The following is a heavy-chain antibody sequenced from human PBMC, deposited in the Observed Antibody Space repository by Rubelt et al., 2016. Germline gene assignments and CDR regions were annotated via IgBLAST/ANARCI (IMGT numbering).Heavy chain of an antibody. CDR2: IDPNSGGT. J-gene: IGHJ4*02. D-gene: IGHD6-19*01. V-gene: IGHV1-2*02. CDR1: GYTFTGYY. CDR3: ARDLYKGPRWLVAY. Sequence: QVQLVQSGAEVKKPGASVKISCKASGYTFTGYYMHWVRQAPGQGLEWMGWIDPNSGGTNYAQKFKGRVTMTRETSISTAYMELSRLRSYDTAVYYCARDLYKGPRWLVAYWGQGTLVTVSS.